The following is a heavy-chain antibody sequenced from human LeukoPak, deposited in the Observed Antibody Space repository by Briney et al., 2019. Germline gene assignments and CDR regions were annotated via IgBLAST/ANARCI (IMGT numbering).Heavy chain of an antibody. CDR3: ARDGRCGGDCYAS. V-gene: IGHV3-74*01. Sequence: GGSLRLSCAASGFTFSSYWVHWVRQAPGRGLVWVSRINTDGTTTTYADSVKGRFTISRDNAKNALYLQMNSLRVEDTAVYYCARDGRCGGDCYASWGQGTLVTVSS. CDR1: GFTFSSYW. J-gene: IGHJ4*02. CDR2: INTDGTTT. D-gene: IGHD2-21*02.